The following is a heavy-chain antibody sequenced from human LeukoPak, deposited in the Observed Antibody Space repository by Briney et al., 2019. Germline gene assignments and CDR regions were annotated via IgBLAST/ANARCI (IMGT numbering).Heavy chain of an antibody. D-gene: IGHD2-21*01. J-gene: IGHJ3*02. CDR1: EFTFSTFW. V-gene: IGHV3-7*01. Sequence: GGSLRLSCAASEFTFSTFWMSWVRQAPGKGLEWVANIKADGSVKHYVDSVEGCFSISRDNARSSLYLQMNSLRAEDTAVYYCVRDSDYQRNSGGLYAHYDALDIWGHGTMVTVSS. CDR3: VRDSDYQRNSGGLYAHYDALDI. CDR2: IKADGSVK.